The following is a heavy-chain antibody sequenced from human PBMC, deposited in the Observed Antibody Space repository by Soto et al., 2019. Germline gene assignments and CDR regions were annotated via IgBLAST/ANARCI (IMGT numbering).Heavy chain of an antibody. Sequence: PGGFLRLSCSASGFTFSSYAMSWVRQAPGKGLEWVSAISGSGGSTYYADSVKGRFTISRDSSKNTLYLQMNSLRAEDTAVYYCAKDLRTDTAVAGPDAFDIWGQGTMVTVSS. CDR3: AKDLRTDTAVAGPDAFDI. V-gene: IGHV3-23*01. CDR2: ISGSGGST. J-gene: IGHJ3*02. CDR1: GFTFSSYA. D-gene: IGHD6-19*01.